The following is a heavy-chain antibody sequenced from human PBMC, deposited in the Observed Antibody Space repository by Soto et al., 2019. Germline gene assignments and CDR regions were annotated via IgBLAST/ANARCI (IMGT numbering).Heavy chain of an antibody. J-gene: IGHJ4*02. V-gene: IGHV1-24*01. CDR1: GYSLSDLS. CDR3: ATLPRTIERTPSAIWSFDS. D-gene: IGHD2-2*01. Sequence: ASVKVSCKVSGYSLSDLSIHWVRQAPGKGLEWMGGLDAEDGETIYAQKLQGRGTMTEDTSTDTAYMELSSLTSEDTAMYYCATLPRTIERTPSAIWSFDSWGQGTLVTVSS. CDR2: LDAEDGET.